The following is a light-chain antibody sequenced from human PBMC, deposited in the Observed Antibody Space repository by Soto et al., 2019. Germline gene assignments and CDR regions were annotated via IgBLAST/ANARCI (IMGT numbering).Light chain of an antibody. Sequence: QSVLTQPASVSGSPGQSITISCTGTSSDVGSYNFVSWYQQHPGKAPKLMIYEGTKRPSGVSNRFSGSKSGNTASLTVSGLQAEDEADYYCAVWDDSLNGVVFGGGTKLTVL. V-gene: IGLV2-23*01. J-gene: IGLJ2*01. CDR3: AVWDDSLNGVV. CDR2: EGT. CDR1: SSDVGSYNF.